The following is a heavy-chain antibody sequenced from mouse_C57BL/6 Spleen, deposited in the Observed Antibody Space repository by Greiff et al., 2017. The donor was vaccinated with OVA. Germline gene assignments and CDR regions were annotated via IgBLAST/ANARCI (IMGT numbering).Heavy chain of an antibody. V-gene: IGHV5-4*01. Sequence: EVQVVESGGGLVKPGGSLKLSCAASGFTFSSYAMSWVRQTPEKRLEWVATISDGGSYTYYPDNVKGRFTISRDNAKNNLYLQMSHLKSEDTAMYYWARGGRTRGGAMDYWGQGTSVTVSS. J-gene: IGHJ4*01. CDR3: ARGGRTRGGAMDY. CDR1: GFTFSSYA. CDR2: ISDGGSYT.